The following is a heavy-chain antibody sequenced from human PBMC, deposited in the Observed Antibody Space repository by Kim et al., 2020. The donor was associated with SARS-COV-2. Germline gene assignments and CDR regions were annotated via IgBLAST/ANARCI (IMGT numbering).Heavy chain of an antibody. Sequence: FQGRVTITADESTSTAYMELSSLRSEDTAVYYCAREVKITGTAQAWFDPWGQGTLVTVSS. D-gene: IGHD1-7*01. V-gene: IGHV1-69*01. J-gene: IGHJ5*02. CDR3: AREVKITGTAQAWFDP.